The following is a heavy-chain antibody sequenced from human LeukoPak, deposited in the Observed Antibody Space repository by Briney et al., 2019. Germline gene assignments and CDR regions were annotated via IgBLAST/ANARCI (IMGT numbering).Heavy chain of an antibody. D-gene: IGHD5-24*01. V-gene: IGHV1-69*05. CDR2: IIPIFGTA. CDR3: ARMEMATAIFDY. CDR1: GGTFSSYA. Sequence: ASVKVSCKASGGTFSSYAISWVRQAPGQGLEWMGGIIPIFGTANYAQKFQGRVTMTTDTSTSTAYMELRSLRSDDTAMYYCARMEMATAIFDYWGQGTLVTVSS. J-gene: IGHJ4*02.